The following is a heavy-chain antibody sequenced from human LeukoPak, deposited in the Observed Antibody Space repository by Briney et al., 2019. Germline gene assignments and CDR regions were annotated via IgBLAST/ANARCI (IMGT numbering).Heavy chain of an antibody. J-gene: IGHJ3*01. CDR2: TSANGGRT. CDR1: GFTFRNYA. D-gene: IGHD1-26*01. CDR3: AKAGGNYSLGAFDL. Sequence: GGSLRLSCAASGFTFRNYAVAWVRQTPGKGLEWVSITSANGGRTYYADSVKGRFTVSRDNSKNRLFLQMNSLRVEDTATYYCAKAGGNYSLGAFDLWGQGTMVTVSS. V-gene: IGHV3-23*01.